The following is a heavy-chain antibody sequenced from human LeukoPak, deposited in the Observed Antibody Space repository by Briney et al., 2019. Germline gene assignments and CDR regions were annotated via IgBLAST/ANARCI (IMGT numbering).Heavy chain of an antibody. Sequence: PGGSLRLSCAASGFTFSSYAMSWVRQAPGKGLEWVSAISGSGGSTYYADSVKGRFTISRDNSKNTLYLQMNSLRADDTAVYYCARIDYYDSSGYYHGAFDIWGQGTMVTVSS. D-gene: IGHD3-22*01. V-gene: IGHV3-23*01. CDR2: ISGSGGST. J-gene: IGHJ3*02. CDR3: ARIDYYDSSGYYHGAFDI. CDR1: GFTFSSYA.